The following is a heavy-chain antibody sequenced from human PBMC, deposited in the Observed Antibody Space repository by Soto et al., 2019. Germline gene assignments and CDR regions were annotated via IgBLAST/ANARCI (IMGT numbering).Heavy chain of an antibody. CDR3: AKWDYGDYARFDY. V-gene: IGHV1-8*01. D-gene: IGHD4-17*01. CDR1: GYTFTSHD. Sequence: QVQLVQSGAEVKKSGASVKVSCKASGYTFTSHDINWVRQATGQGLEWMGWMNPNSGNTGYAQKFQGRVTMTRNTSISTAYMELSSLRSEDTAVYYCAKWDYGDYARFDYWGQGTLVTVSS. J-gene: IGHJ4*02. CDR2: MNPNSGNT.